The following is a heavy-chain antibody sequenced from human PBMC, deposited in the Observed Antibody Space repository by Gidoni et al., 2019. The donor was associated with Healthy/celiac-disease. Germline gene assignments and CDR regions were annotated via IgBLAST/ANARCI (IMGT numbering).Heavy chain of an antibody. CDR3: ANIRSLLFLQNDAFDI. D-gene: IGHD2-21*02. V-gene: IGHV3-23*01. J-gene: IGHJ3*02. Sequence: TISRDNSKNTLYLQMNSLRAEDTAVYYCANIRSLLFLQNDAFDIWGQGTMVTVSS.